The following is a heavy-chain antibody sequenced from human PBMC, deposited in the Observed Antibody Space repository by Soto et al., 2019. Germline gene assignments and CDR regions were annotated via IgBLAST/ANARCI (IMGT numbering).Heavy chain of an antibody. CDR3: ARGHYGMDV. CDR1: GFTFSSYW. J-gene: IGHJ6*02. CDR2: IKQDGSEK. V-gene: IGHV3-7*01. Sequence: GGSLRLSCAASGFTFSSYWMSWIRQAPGKGLEWVANIKQDGSEKYYVDSVKGRFTISRDNAKNSMYLQMNSLRAEDTTVYYCARGHYGMDVWGQGTTVTVSS.